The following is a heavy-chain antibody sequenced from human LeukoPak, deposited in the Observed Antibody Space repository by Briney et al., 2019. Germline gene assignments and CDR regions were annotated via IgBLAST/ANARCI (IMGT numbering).Heavy chain of an antibody. CDR2: INPSGGST. CDR3: ARWWGRDYDSSGYYYANRLYYFDY. Sequence: ASVKVSCKASGYTFTSYYMHWVRQAPGQGLEWMGIINPSGGSTSYAQKFQGRVTMTRDTSTSTVYMELSSLRSEDTAVYYCARWWGRDYDSSGYYYANRLYYFDYWGQGTLVTVSS. CDR1: GYTFTSYY. J-gene: IGHJ4*02. D-gene: IGHD3-22*01. V-gene: IGHV1-46*01.